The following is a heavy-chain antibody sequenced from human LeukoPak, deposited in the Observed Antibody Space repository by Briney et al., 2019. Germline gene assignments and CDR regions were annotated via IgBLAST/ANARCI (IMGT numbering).Heavy chain of an antibody. J-gene: IGHJ4*02. Sequence: PGGSLRLSCAASGFTFSSYAMSWVRQAPGKGLEWVSAISGSGGSTYYADSVKGRFTISRDNSKNTLYLQMNSLRAEDTAVYYCAKGGRIAVAGSNFDYWGQGTLVTVSS. CDR3: AKGGRIAVAGSNFDY. CDR1: GFTFSSYA. CDR2: ISGSGGST. D-gene: IGHD6-19*01. V-gene: IGHV3-23*01.